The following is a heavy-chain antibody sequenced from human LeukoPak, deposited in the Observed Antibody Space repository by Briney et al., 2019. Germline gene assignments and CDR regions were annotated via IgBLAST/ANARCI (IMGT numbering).Heavy chain of an antibody. D-gene: IGHD2-2*01. J-gene: IGHJ6*03. CDR3: ASLKPDCSSTSCYGSHYYYYYMDV. V-gene: IGHV4-4*02. CDR2: ICHSGST. Sequence: PSETLSLTCAVSGGSISSSNWWSWVRQPPGKGLEWIGEICHSGSTNYNPSLKSRVTISVDTSKNQFSLKLSSVTAADTAVYYCASLKPDCSSTSCYGSHYYYYYMDVWGKGTTVTVSS. CDR1: GGSISSSNW.